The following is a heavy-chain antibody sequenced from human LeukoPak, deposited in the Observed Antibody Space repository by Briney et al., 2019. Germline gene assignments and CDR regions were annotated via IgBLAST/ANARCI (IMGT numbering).Heavy chain of an antibody. CDR3: ARDSATGILTGYYSWGY. V-gene: IGHV1-18*01. D-gene: IGHD3-9*01. J-gene: IGHJ4*02. CDR2: ISAYNGNT. Sequence: GASVEVSCKASGYTFTSYGISWVRQAPGQGLEWMGWISAYNGNTNYAQKLQGRVTMTTDTSTSTAYMELRSLRSDDTAVYYCARDSATGILTGYYSWGYWGQGTLVTVSS. CDR1: GYTFTSYG.